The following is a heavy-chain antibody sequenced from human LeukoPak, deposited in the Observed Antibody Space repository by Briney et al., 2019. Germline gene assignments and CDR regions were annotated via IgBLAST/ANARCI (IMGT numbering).Heavy chain of an antibody. CDR2: STI. J-gene: IGHJ4*02. V-gene: IGHV3-48*03. CDR3: ARTPGIAAAEPPEYYFDY. D-gene: IGHD6-13*01. Sequence: STIYYPYSLKGRFTISRDDAKSSLYLQMNSLRAEDTAVYYCARTPGIAAAEPPEYYFDYWGQGTLVTVSS.